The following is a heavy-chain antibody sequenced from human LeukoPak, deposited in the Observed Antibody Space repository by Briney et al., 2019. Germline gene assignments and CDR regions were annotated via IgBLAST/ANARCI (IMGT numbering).Heavy chain of an antibody. V-gene: IGHV3-20*04. J-gene: IGHJ4*02. Sequence: GGSLRLSCAASGSTFDDYGMSWVRQAPGKGLEWVSGINWNGGSTGYADSVKGRFTISRDNAKNSLYLQMSSLRAEDTALYYCAKGGRYYGSGSYAPFDYWGQGTLVTVSS. CDR2: INWNGGST. D-gene: IGHD3-10*01. CDR1: GSTFDDYG. CDR3: AKGGRYYGSGSYAPFDY.